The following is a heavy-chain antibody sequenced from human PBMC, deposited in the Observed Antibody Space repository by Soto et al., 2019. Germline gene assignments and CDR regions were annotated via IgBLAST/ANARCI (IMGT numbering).Heavy chain of an antibody. CDR1: GGSISSGDYY. CDR3: ARDSPVYCSGGSCYGIDV. Sequence: PSETLSLTCTVSGGSISSGDYYWSWIRQPPGKGLEWIGYIYYSGSTYYNPSLKSRVTISVDTSKNQFSLKLSSVTAADTAVYNCARDSPVYCSGGSCYGIDVWGTATTVTVSS. V-gene: IGHV4-30-4*01. CDR2: IYYSGST. J-gene: IGHJ6*04. D-gene: IGHD2-15*01.